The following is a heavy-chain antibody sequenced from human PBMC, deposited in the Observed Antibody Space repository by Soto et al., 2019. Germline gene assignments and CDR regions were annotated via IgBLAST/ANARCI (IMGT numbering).Heavy chain of an antibody. Sequence: PSETLSLTCTVSGGSISSGGYYWSWIRQHPGKGLEWIGYIYYSGSTYYNPSLKSRVTISVDTSKNQFSLKLSSVTAADTAVYYCATGTKLIWFGELVSLTYYYGMDVWGQGTTVTVSS. D-gene: IGHD3-10*01. CDR1: GGSISSGGYY. J-gene: IGHJ6*02. V-gene: IGHV4-31*03. CDR2: IYYSGST. CDR3: ATGTKLIWFGELVSLTYYYGMDV.